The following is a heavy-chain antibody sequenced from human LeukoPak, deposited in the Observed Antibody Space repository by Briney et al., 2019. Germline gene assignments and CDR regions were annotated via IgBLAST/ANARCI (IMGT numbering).Heavy chain of an antibody. CDR1: GGSISSGNYY. V-gene: IGHV4-39*02. Sequence: SETLSLTCTVSGGSISSGNYYWGWNRQPPGKRLEWIGSIHSGGSTYYIPSVKSRITISADTSKNQFSLKLTSVTAADTAVYYCARDHSFFQVDYWGQGTLVTVSS. CDR3: ARDHSFFQVDY. D-gene: IGHD5/OR15-5a*01. J-gene: IGHJ4*02. CDR2: IHSGGST.